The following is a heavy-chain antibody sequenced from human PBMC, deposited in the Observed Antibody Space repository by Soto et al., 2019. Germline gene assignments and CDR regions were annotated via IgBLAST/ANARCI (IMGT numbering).Heavy chain of an antibody. CDR1: GYTFTGYY. D-gene: IGHD3-10*01. CDR3: AREGITMVRGVILHYYYYGMDV. V-gene: IGHV1-2*02. J-gene: IGHJ6*02. Sequence: ASVKVSCKASGYTFTGYYMHWVRQAPGQGLEWMGWINPNSGGTNYAQKFQGRVTMTRDTSISTAYMELSRLRSDDTAVYYCAREGITMVRGVILHYYYYGMDVWGQGTTVTVSS. CDR2: INPNSGGT.